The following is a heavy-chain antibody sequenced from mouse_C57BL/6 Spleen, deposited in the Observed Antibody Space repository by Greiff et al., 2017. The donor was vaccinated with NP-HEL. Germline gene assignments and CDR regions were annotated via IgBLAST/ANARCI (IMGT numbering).Heavy chain of an antibody. J-gene: IGHJ2*01. V-gene: IGHV5-9*01. CDR2: ISGGGGNT. D-gene: IGHD1-1*01. Sequence: EVKLMESGGGLVKPGGSLKLSCAASGFTFSSYTMSWVRQTPEKRLEWVATISGGGGNTYYPDSVKGRFTISRDNAKNTLYLQMSGLRSEDTALDYCARQDYYGMGYWGQGTTLTVSS. CDR1: GFTFSSYT. CDR3: ARQDYYGMGY.